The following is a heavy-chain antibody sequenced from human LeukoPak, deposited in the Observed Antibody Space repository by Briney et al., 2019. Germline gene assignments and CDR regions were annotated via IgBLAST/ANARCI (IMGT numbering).Heavy chain of an antibody. V-gene: IGHV3-74*01. D-gene: IGHD6-13*01. CDR1: GFTFSSYR. J-gene: IGHJ4*02. Sequence: GGSLRLSCAASGFTFSSYRMHWVRQAPGKGLVWVSRIHSDGTSTSYADSVKGRFTISRDNAKNTLYLQMNSLRAEDTAVYYCAKDPRRYSRTGGYFEYWGQGTLVTVSS. CDR3: AKDPRRYSRTGGYFEY. CDR2: IHSDGTST.